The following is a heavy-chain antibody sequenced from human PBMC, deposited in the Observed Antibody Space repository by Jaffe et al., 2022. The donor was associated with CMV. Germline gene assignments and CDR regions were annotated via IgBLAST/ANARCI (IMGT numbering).Heavy chain of an antibody. D-gene: IGHD3-22*01. V-gene: IGHV4-39*01. CDR2: IFYSGTT. Sequence: QLQLQESGPGLVKPSETLSLSCTVSGGSIRSSSYYWGWIRQPPGKGLEWIGSIFYSGTTYYNPSLRSRVTMSVDASTNRFSLELSSVAAADTAVYYCARHGARYDSSDYYRNRPFDSWGQGTPVTVSS. CDR3: ARHGARYDSSDYYRNRPFDS. J-gene: IGHJ4*02. CDR1: GGSIRSSSYY.